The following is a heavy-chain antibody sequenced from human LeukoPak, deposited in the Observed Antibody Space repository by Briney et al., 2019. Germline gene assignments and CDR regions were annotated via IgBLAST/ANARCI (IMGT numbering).Heavy chain of an antibody. CDR2: ISSRGGTS. CDR3: AKGEMTTATPFDY. CDR1: GFSVNRKY. V-gene: IGHV3-23*01. D-gene: IGHD4-11*01. J-gene: IGHJ4*02. Sequence: GRSLRLSCAASGFSVNRKYMSWVRQAPGKGLEWVSAISSRGGTSYYADSVKGRFTFSRDNSKNTLYLKMNSLRVEDTAVYYCAKGEMTTATPFDYWGQGTLVTVSS.